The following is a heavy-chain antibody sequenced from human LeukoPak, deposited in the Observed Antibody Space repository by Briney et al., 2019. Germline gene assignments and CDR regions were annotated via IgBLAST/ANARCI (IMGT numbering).Heavy chain of an antibody. J-gene: IGHJ4*02. CDR1: GFTFSDAW. D-gene: IGHD5-24*01. CDR2: IKSKSDGGTT. CDR3: ARGGPLGDGYNTGEFDY. Sequence: PGGSLRLSCAASGFTFSDAWMNWVRQAPGKGLEWVGRIKSKSDGGTTDYAAPVKGRFTISRDGSKDTLYLQMNSLRAEDTAVYYCARGGPLGDGYNTGEFDYWGQGALVTVSS. V-gene: IGHV3-15*07.